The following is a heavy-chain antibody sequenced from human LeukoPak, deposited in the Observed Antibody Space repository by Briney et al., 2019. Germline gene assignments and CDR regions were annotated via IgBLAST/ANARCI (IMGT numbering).Heavy chain of an antibody. D-gene: IGHD2-2*01. CDR3: ARDGEIDWGYCSSTSCYSDAFDI. CDR1: GFTFSSYS. V-gene: IGHV3-48*01. Sequence: PGGSLRLSCAASGFTFSSYSVNWVRQAPGKGLEWASYISSSSSTIYYADSVKGRFTISRDNAKNTLYLQMNSLRAEDTAVYYCARDGEIDWGYCSSTSCYSDAFDIWGQGTMVTVSS. CDR2: ISSSSSTI. J-gene: IGHJ3*02.